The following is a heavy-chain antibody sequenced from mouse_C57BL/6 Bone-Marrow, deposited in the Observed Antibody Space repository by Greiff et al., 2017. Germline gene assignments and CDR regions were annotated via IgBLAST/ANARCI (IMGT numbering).Heavy chain of an antibody. Sequence: VQLQQSGAELARPGASVKLSCKASGYTFTSYGISWVKQRPGQGLEWIGEIYPRSGNTYYNEKFKGKATLTADKSSSTAYMELRSLTSEDSAVYFCARRITTVRYFDVWGTGTTVTVSS. J-gene: IGHJ1*03. CDR3: ARRITTVRYFDV. CDR2: IYPRSGNT. CDR1: GYTFTSYG. D-gene: IGHD1-1*01. V-gene: IGHV1-81*01.